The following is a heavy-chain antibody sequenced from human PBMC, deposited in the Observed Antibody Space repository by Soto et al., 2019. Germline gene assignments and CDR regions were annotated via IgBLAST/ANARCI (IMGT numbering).Heavy chain of an antibody. Sequence: PGGSLRLSCAASGSSFPNYPMHWVRQTPDKGLEGLAVISHDGVTKNSADSVKGRFSISRDNSRNRLYLDMNSLRTEDTAMYYCVRGGYSSSWERLDPWGQGTLVTVSS. D-gene: IGHD4-4*01. CDR2: ISHDGVTK. CDR3: VRGGYSSSWERLDP. CDR1: GSSFPNYP. J-gene: IGHJ5*02. V-gene: IGHV3-30-3*01.